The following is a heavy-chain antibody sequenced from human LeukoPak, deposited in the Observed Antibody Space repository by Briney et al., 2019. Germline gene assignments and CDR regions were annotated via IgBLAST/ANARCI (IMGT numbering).Heavy chain of an antibody. CDR1: GFPFSNHA. D-gene: IGHD2-21*02. CDR3: VREAGYCASVCLKSNWFDP. CDR2: ISNGNT. J-gene: IGHJ5*02. V-gene: IGHV3-23*01. Sequence: GGSLRLSCAASGFPFSNHAMSWVRQPPGKGLEWVSAISNGNTYYADSVRGRFTISRDDSKNMVYLQMNSLRDEDTALYYWVREAGYCASVCLKSNWFDPWGQGTLVTVSS.